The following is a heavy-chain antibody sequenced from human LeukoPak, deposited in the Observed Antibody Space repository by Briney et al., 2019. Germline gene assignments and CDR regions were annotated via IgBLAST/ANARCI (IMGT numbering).Heavy chain of an antibody. J-gene: IGHJ4*02. CDR3: ARGLDDYGENFDY. D-gene: IGHD4-17*01. Sequence: GGSLRLSCAASGFTFSSYAMHWVRQVPGKGLEWVAVISYDGSNKYYADSVKGRFTISRDNSKNTLYLQMNSLRAEDTAVYYCARGLDDYGENFDYWGQGTLVTVSS. CDR1: GFTFSSYA. V-gene: IGHV3-30-3*01. CDR2: ISYDGSNK.